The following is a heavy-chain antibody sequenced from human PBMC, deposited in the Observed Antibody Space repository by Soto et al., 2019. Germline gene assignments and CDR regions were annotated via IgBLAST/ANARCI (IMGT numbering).Heavy chain of an antibody. CDR3: ARGPPYYYYYMDV. CDR2: IYYSGST. Sequence: QVQLQESGPGLVKPSETLSLTCTVSGGSISSYYWSWIRQPPGKGLEWIGYIYYSGSTNYNRSLKSRVTISVDTSKNQFSLKLSSVTAADTAVYYCARGPPYYYYYMDVWGKGTTVTVSS. J-gene: IGHJ6*03. V-gene: IGHV4-59*01. CDR1: GGSISSYY.